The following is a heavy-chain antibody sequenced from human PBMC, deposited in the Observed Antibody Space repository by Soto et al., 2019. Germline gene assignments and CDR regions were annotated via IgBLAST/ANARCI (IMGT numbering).Heavy chain of an antibody. J-gene: IGHJ5*02. CDR1: GGSISSSSYY. Sequence: PSETLSLTCTVSGGSISSSSYYWGWIRQPPGKGLEWIGSIYYSGSTYYNPSLKSRVTISVDTSKNQFSLKLSSVTAADTAVYYCARRIAARRRPNWFDPWGQGTLVTVSS. V-gene: IGHV4-39*01. D-gene: IGHD6-6*01. CDR3: ARRIAARRRPNWFDP. CDR2: IYYSGST.